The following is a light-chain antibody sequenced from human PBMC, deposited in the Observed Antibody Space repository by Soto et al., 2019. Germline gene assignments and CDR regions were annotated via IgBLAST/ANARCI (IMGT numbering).Light chain of an antibody. CDR2: DAS. CDR1: QSVSKY. V-gene: IGKV3-11*01. Sequence: EIVLTQSPATLSLSPGERATLSCRASQSVSKYLAWYQQKPGQAPRLLIHDASNRATGIPARFSGSGSGTDFYLTISSLEPEACGVYYCQQRSNWPQITFGGGTKVEIK. CDR3: QQRSNWPQIT. J-gene: IGKJ4*01.